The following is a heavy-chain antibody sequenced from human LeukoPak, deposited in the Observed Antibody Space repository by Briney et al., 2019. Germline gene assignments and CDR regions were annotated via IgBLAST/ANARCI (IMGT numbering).Heavy chain of an antibody. V-gene: IGHV3-7*01. CDR2: IKQDGSEK. Sequence: GGSLRLSCAASGFTFSTYWMSWVRQAPGKGLEWVANIKQDGSEKYYVDSVKGRFAITRDNAKNSLFLQMNTLRVEDTAVYYCAKDSLLTVVSPVAASWGQGTLVTVSS. CDR1: GFTFSTYW. J-gene: IGHJ5*02. CDR3: AKDSLLTVVSPVAAS. D-gene: IGHD4-23*01.